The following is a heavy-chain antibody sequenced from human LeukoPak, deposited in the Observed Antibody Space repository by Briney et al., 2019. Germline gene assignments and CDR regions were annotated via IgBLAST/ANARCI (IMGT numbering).Heavy chain of an antibody. CDR1: GFTFSSYA. CDR2: ISGSGGST. J-gene: IGHJ5*02. V-gene: IGHV3-23*01. Sequence: HPGGSLRLSCAASGFTFSSYAMSWVRQAPGKGLEWVSAISGSGGSTYYADSVKVRFTISRDNSKNTMYQQMNSLRAEDTAVYYCAKAGGSSWYDAWGQGILVTVSS. D-gene: IGHD6-13*01. CDR3: AKAGGSSWYDA.